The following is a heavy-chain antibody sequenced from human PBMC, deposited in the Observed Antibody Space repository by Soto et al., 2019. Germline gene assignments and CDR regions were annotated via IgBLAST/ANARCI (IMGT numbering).Heavy chain of an antibody. D-gene: IGHD3-3*01. Sequence: PGGSLRLSCAASGFTFSSYSMNWVRQAPGKGLEWVSHISSGSSTMYYADSVKGRFTISRDNAKNSLFLQMNSLRAEDTAVYYCARDRYSYYDFWSGSLPYYYYGMDVWGQGTTVTVSS. J-gene: IGHJ6*02. CDR3: ARDRYSYYDFWSGSLPYYYYGMDV. V-gene: IGHV3-48*01. CDR1: GFTFSSYS. CDR2: ISSGSSTM.